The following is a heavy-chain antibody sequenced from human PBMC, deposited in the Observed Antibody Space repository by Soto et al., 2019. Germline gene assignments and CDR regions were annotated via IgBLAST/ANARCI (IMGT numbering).Heavy chain of an antibody. J-gene: IGHJ6*02. CDR3: ARHSSPRLYYYYYGMDV. Sequence: GESLKISCKCSGYSFTSYWIGWVRQMPGKGLEWMGIIYPGDSDTRYSPSFQGQVTISADKSISTAYLQWSSLKASDTDMYYCARHSSPRLYYYYYGMDVWGQGTTVTVSS. D-gene: IGHD2-2*01. V-gene: IGHV5-51*01. CDR2: IYPGDSDT. CDR1: GYSFTSYW.